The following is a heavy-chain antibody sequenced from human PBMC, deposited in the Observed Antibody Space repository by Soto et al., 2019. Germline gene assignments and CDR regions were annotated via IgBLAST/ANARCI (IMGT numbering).Heavy chain of an antibody. CDR2: IYTSGST. D-gene: IGHD5-18*01. J-gene: IGHJ5*02. CDR3: ARGVIKLWRPRGDWFDP. CDR1: GGSISSYY. Sequence: LSLTCTVSGGSISSYYWSWIRQPAGKGLEWIGRIYTSGSTNYNPSLKSRVTMSVDTSKNQFSLKLSSVTAADTAVYYCARGVIKLWRPRGDWFDPWGQGTLVTVSS. V-gene: IGHV4-4*07.